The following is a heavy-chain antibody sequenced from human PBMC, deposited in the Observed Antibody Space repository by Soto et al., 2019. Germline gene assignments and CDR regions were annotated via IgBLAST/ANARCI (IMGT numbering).Heavy chain of an antibody. D-gene: IGHD6-19*01. Sequence: LSLTCSVSGGSISGSYWSWIRQSPGKGLEWLGYVYYTGSTNYSPSLRSRVSISVDTSKNEFSLRLSSVTAADTAVYFCARSVAVPGAHIDYWGQGTPVTVSS. CDR1: GGSISGSY. V-gene: IGHV4-59*01. CDR2: VYYTGST. CDR3: ARSVAVPGAHIDY. J-gene: IGHJ4*02.